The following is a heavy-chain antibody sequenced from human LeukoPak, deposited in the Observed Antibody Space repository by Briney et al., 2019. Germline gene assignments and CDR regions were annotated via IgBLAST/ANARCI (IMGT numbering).Heavy chain of an antibody. CDR2: IYYSGNT. CDR3: ARRGTDSSGWYSDSYFDY. J-gene: IGHJ4*02. V-gene: IGHV4-39*01. CDR1: GGSISSSSYY. D-gene: IGHD6-19*01. Sequence: SETLSLTCTVSGGSISSSSYYWGWIRQPPGKGLEWIGSIYYSGNTYYNPSLKSRVTISLDTSKNQFSLKLSSVTAADTAVYYCARRGTDSSGWYSDSYFDYWGQGTLVTVSS.